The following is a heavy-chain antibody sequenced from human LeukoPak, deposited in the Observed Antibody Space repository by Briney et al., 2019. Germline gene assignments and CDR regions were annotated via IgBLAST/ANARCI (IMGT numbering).Heavy chain of an antibody. CDR1: GFTFSSYG. J-gene: IGHJ4*02. D-gene: IGHD1-26*01. Sequence: PGGTLRLSCAASGFTFSSYGMSWVRQAPGKGLEWVSAISGSGGSTYYTDSVKGRFTISRDNSKNTLYLQMNSLRAEDTAVYYCAKDRYSGSYSDHWGQGTLVTVSS. CDR3: AKDRYSGSYSDH. V-gene: IGHV3-23*01. CDR2: ISGSGGST.